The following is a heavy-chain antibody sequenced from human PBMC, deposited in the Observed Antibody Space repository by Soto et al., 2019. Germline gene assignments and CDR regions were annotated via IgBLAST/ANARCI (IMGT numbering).Heavy chain of an antibody. CDR2: IYYRGNT. J-gene: IGHJ2*01. CDR3: ARDLKNWDFDL. Sequence: QVQLQESGPGLVKPSQTLSLTCTVSGDSITGGGYYWSWIRQHPGKGLEWIGSIYYRGNTYYNPSLQSRVSLPLDPANQFALRLNSVPGAETAVSYWARDLKNWDFDLWGRGALVYFAS. V-gene: IGHV4-31*03. CDR1: GDSITGGGYY.